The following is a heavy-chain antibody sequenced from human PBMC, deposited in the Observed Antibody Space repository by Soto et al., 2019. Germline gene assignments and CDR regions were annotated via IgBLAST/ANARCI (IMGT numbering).Heavy chain of an antibody. CDR1: DFSCRSAG. Sequence: GGSLRLSCTAADFSCRSAGINWVRQTPGSVLEWVGRIKSNTDGGTTDFTARVKGRCAISRDDCRDMMYMQMNSLKTEDTGVYYCTTDSLFTQMLVRFDFWGLGTLVTVSS. CDR3: TTDSLFTQMLVRFDF. D-gene: IGHD3-10*02. CDR2: IKSNTDGGTT. V-gene: IGHV3-15*07. J-gene: IGHJ4*01.